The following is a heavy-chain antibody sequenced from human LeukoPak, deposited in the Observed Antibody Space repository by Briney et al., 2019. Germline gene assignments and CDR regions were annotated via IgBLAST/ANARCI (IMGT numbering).Heavy chain of an antibody. V-gene: IGHV2-70*01. CDR2: IDWDDDK. CDR1: GFSLSTRAMC. J-gene: IGHJ4*02. CDR3: ASGFSWNFEN. Sequence: SGPTLVKPTQTLTLTCTFSGFSLSTRAMCVSWIRQPPGKALEWLALIDWDDDKYFTTSLKTRLTISKDTSKNQVVLRMTNMDPVDTATYYCASGFSWNFENWSQGTLVTVSS. D-gene: IGHD2-15*01.